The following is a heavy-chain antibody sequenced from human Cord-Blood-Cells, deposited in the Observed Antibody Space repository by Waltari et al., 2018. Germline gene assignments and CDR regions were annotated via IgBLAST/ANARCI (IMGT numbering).Heavy chain of an antibody. J-gene: IGHJ3*02. CDR1: GFTVRSNY. Sequence: EVQLVETGGGLIQPGGSLILSCAASGFTVRSNYMRWVRQAPGEGLEWVSVIYSGGSTYYADSVKGRFTISRDNSKNTLYLQMNSLRAEDTAVYYCAREGERGAFDIWGQGTMVTVSS. D-gene: IGHD1-1*01. CDR3: AREGERGAFDI. CDR2: IYSGGST. V-gene: IGHV3-53*02.